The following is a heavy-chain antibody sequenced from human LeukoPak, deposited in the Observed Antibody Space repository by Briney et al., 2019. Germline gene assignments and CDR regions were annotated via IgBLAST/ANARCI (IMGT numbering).Heavy chain of an antibody. CDR1: GYTFTGFH. Sequence: ASVKVSCKASGYTFTGFHMHWVRQAPGQGLEWMGIINPSGGSTSYAQKFQGRVTMTRDTSTSTVYMELSSLRSEDTAVYYCARDRRDYDILTGFGPSYYFDYWGQGTLVTVSS. J-gene: IGHJ4*02. V-gene: IGHV1-46*01. D-gene: IGHD3-9*01. CDR2: INPSGGST. CDR3: ARDRRDYDILTGFGPSYYFDY.